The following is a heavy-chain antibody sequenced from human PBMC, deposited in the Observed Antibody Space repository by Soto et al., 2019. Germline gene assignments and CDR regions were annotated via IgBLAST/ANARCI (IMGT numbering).Heavy chain of an antibody. D-gene: IGHD3-9*01. CDR2: IWYDGSNK. J-gene: IGHJ6*02. Sequence: GGSLRLSCAASGFTFSSYGMHWVRQAPGKGLEWVAVIWYDGSNKYYADSVKGRFTISRDNSKNTLYLQMNSLRAEDTAVYYCARENNILGYDYYGMDVWGQGTTVTVSS. CDR1: GFTFSSYG. CDR3: ARENNILGYDYYGMDV. V-gene: IGHV3-33*01.